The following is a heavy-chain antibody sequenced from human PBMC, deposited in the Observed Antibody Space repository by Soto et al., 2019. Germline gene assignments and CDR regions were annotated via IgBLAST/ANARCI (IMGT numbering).Heavy chain of an antibody. CDR3: ARRGGLVMRAFDI. CDR1: CGSFSGYY. J-gene: IGHJ3*02. CDR2: INHSVIT. Sequence: SETLSLTCAVYCGSFSGYYWSWIRQPPGNGLYCIGEINHSVITNXXPSLKSRXXISVDTSKNHXPLQLXSVTAAYTALXYCARRGGLVMRAFDIWRQGTMVTVS. V-gene: IGHV4-34*01. D-gene: IGHD6-6*01.